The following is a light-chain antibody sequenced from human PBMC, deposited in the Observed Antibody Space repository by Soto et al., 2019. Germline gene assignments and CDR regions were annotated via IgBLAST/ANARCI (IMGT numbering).Light chain of an antibody. CDR1: QSVSSN. V-gene: IGKV3-15*01. J-gene: IGKJ2*01. Sequence: EIVMTQSPATLSVSPGERATLSCRASQSVSSNLAWYQQKPGQAPRLLIYGASTRATGIPARFSGSGSGTXFXXXIXXXQSEDFAVYYCQQYNNWPPYTFGQGTKLEIK. CDR2: GAS. CDR3: QQYNNWPPYT.